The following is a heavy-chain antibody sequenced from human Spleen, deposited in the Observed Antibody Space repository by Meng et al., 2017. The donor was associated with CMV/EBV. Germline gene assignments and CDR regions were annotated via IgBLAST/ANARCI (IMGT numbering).Heavy chain of an antibody. CDR3: ARDLSPVYDFRALDY. V-gene: IGHV3-30*04. CDR2: TSYDGSNK. J-gene: IGHJ4*02. CDR1: GFTFSSYA. Sequence: CGFTFSSYAMHWVRQAPGKGLEWVAVTSYDGSNKYYADSVKGRFTISRDNSKNTLYLQMHSLRAEDTAVYHCARDLSPVYDFRALDYWGQGTLVTVSS. D-gene: IGHD3-3*01.